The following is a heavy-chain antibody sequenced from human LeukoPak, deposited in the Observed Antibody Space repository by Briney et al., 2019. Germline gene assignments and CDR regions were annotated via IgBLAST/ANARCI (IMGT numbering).Heavy chain of an antibody. V-gene: IGHV3-23*01. D-gene: IGHD4-17*01. Sequence: PGGSLRLSCAASGFTFRIYAMNWVRQAPGKGLEWVSSISVNGDDTYYAYSVKGRFTISRDNSKNTLYLQMNSLRAEDTAMYYCAKDWRDYGDFHAFDMWGQGTMVTVSS. J-gene: IGHJ3*02. CDR3: AKDWRDYGDFHAFDM. CDR2: ISVNGDDT. CDR1: GFTFRIYA.